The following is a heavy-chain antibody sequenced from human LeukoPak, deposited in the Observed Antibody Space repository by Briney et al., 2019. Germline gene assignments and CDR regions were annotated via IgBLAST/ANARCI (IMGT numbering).Heavy chain of an antibody. D-gene: IGHD1-1*01. Sequence: PGRSLRLSCAASGFTFSSYAMHWVRQAPGKGLEWVAVISYDGSNKYYADSVKGRFTISRDNSKNTLYLQMNGLRAEDTAVYYCARGSPGVWNDFDYWGQGTLVTVSS. CDR3: ARGSPGVWNDFDY. J-gene: IGHJ4*02. V-gene: IGHV3-30*04. CDR2: ISYDGSNK. CDR1: GFTFSSYA.